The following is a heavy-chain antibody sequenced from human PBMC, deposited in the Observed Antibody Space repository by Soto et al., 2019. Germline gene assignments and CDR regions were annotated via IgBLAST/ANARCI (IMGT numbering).Heavy chain of an antibody. CDR3: ARIDSDGYQIGGIGY. CDR2: IIPIFGTA. D-gene: IGHD2-21*01. CDR1: GGTFSSYA. Sequence: QVQLVQSGAEVKKPGSSVKVSCKASGGTFSSYAISWVRQAPAQGLEWMGGIIPIFGTANYAQKFQGRVTITADEATSTGYMELSSLRSEDTAVYYCARIDSDGYQIGGIGYWGQGTLVTVSS. J-gene: IGHJ4*02. V-gene: IGHV1-69*12.